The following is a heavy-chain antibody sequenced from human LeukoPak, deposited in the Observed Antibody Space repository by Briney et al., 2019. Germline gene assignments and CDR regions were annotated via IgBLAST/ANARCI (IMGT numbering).Heavy chain of an antibody. J-gene: IGHJ6*03. CDR2: ISGSGGST. CDR1: GFTFNSYA. V-gene: IGHV3-23*01. CDR3: AGHGVFTIFGVVISRGDYYYYMDV. Sequence: PGGSLRLSCAASGFTFNSYAMSWVRQAPGKGLEWVSAISGSGGSTYYADSVKGRFTISRDNSKNTLYLQMNSLRAEDTAVYYCAGHGVFTIFGVVISRGDYYYYMDVWGKGTTVTVSS. D-gene: IGHD3-3*01.